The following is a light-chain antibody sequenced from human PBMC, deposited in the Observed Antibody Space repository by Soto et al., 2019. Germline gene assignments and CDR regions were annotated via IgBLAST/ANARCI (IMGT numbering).Light chain of an antibody. J-gene: IGLJ3*02. Sequence: QSVLTQSPSASASLGASVKLTCTLSSGHSNYAIAWHQQQPEKGPRFLMKLNTDGRHIKGDGIPDRFSGSSSGAERYLTISRLQSEDEADYYCQSWGTGILVFGGGTKLTVL. V-gene: IGLV4-69*02. CDR1: SGHSNYA. CDR2: LNTDGRH. CDR3: QSWGTGILV.